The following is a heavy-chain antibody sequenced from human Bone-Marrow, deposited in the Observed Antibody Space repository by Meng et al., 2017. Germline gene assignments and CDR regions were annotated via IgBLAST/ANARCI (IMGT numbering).Heavy chain of an antibody. D-gene: IGHD5-24*01. CDR3: ARGRGDGYNSYGFNAFDM. V-gene: IGHV3-74*01. CDR1: GFTFSSYW. Sequence: GGSLRLSCAASGFTFSSYWMHWVRQAPGKGLMWVSRINGDGGSTSYADSVKGRFTISRDNAKHTLYLRMNSLRDEDTAVYYCARGRGDGYNSYGFNAFDMWGQGTMVTVSS. CDR2: INGDGGST. J-gene: IGHJ3*02.